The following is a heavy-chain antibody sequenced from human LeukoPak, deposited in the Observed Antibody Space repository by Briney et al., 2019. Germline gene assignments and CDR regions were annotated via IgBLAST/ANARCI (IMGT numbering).Heavy chain of an antibody. CDR1: GFTVSNNY. Sequence: GGSLRLSCAASGFTVSNNYMAWVRQPPWKGLEGVSVIYSGDSTKYADSVRGRFTFSRDNSKNTLYLQMNSLRAEDTAVYYCARLVTAAGADWGQGTLVTVSS. J-gene: IGHJ4*02. CDR2: IYSGDST. V-gene: IGHV3-66*02. D-gene: IGHD6-13*01. CDR3: ARLVTAAGAD.